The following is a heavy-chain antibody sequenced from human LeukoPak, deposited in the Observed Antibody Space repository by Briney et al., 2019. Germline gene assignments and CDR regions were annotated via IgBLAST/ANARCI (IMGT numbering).Heavy chain of an antibody. CDR2: ISGDGATT. CDR1: GFTFEDYA. CDR3: TKDATPYTYVEFDY. J-gene: IGHJ4*02. V-gene: IGHV3-43*02. D-gene: IGHD5-18*01. Sequence: GRSLRLSSAASGFTFEDYALHWVRQAPGKGLEWVSLISGDGATTFYGDSVKGRFTISRDNSKNSLYLQMNSLRPEDSAFYYCTKDATPYTYVEFDYWGQGTLVTVSS.